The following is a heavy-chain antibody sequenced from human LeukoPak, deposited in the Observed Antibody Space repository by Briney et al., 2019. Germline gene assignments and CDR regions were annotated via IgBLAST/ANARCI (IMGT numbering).Heavy chain of an antibody. CDR3: ARGRYSSSWLNFDY. CDR2: INTDGSST. V-gene: IGHV3-74*01. CDR1: GFTFSSYW. D-gene: IGHD6-13*01. Sequence: GGSLRLSCAASGFTFSSYWMHWVRQAPGKGLVWVSRINTDGSSTSYADSVKGRFTISRDNAKNTLYLQMNSLRAEDTAVYYCARGRYSSSWLNFDYWGQGTLVPVSS. J-gene: IGHJ4*02.